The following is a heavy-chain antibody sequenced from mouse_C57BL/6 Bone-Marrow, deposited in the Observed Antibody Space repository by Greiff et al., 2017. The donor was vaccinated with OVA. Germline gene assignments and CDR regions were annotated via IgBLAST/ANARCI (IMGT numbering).Heavy chain of an antibody. D-gene: IGHD1-1*01. CDR3: ARLYYGSSIYWYFDV. Sequence: VQLKESGPGLVKPSQSLSLTCSVTGYSITSGYYWNWIRQFPGNKLEWMGYISYDGSNNYNPSLKNRISITRDTSKNQFFLKLNSVTTEDTATYYCARLYYGSSIYWYFDVWGTGTTVTVSS. V-gene: IGHV3-6*01. CDR2: ISYDGSN. CDR1: GYSITSGYY. J-gene: IGHJ1*03.